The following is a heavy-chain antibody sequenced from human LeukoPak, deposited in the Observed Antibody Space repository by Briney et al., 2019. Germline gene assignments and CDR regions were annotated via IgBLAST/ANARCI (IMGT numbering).Heavy chain of an antibody. D-gene: IGHD6-13*01. CDR1: GFTFSSYG. V-gene: IGHV3-30*02. J-gene: IGHJ6*03. Sequence: PGGSLRLSCAASGFTFSSYGMYWVRQAPGKGLEWVAFIRYDGSNKYYADSVKGRFTISRDNSKNTLYLQMNSLRAEDTAVYYCAKDGLAPYSSSWNYYYYYMDVWGKGTTVTISS. CDR2: IRYDGSNK. CDR3: AKDGLAPYSSSWNYYYYYMDV.